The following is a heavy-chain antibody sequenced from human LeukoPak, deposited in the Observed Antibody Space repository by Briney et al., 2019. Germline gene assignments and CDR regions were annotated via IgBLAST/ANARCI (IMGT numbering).Heavy chain of an antibody. CDR1: GFTFYDYG. J-gene: IGHJ4*02. CDR3: AKAYCGTDCPPDY. V-gene: IGHV3-9*01. D-gene: IGHD2-21*01. CDR2: ISWNSGKT. Sequence: QTGGSLRLSCAASGFTFYDYGMQWVRHTPGKGLEWVSGISWNSGKTVYADSVKGRFTISRDNAKNSLYLQMNSLRTEDTALYYCAKAYCGTDCPPDYWGQGTLVTVSS.